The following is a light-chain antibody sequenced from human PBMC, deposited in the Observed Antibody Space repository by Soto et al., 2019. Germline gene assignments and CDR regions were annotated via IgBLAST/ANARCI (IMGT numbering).Light chain of an antibody. Sequence: DIQMTQSPSSLSASVGDRVTITCRASQSISSYLNWYQQKPGKAPKLLIYAASSLQSGVPSRFSGSGSETDFYLTISSLQPEDFATYYCQQSYSTPFTFGPGTKVDIK. J-gene: IGKJ3*01. V-gene: IGKV1-39*01. CDR2: AAS. CDR1: QSISSY. CDR3: QQSYSTPFT.